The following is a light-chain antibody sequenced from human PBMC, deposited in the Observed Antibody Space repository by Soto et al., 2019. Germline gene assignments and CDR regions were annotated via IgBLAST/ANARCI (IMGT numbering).Light chain of an antibody. CDR2: AAS. CDR1: EIVSSNY. V-gene: IGKV3-20*01. Sequence: EVLLTQSPGTLSLSPGEKATLSCRASEIVSSNYLAWYQQKPGQPPRLLIYAASYRGAGIPDRFSGGGAGTDFTLTISRLEPEDFAVYYCQQYGWSPYTFGQGTKLEIK. J-gene: IGKJ2*01. CDR3: QQYGWSPYT.